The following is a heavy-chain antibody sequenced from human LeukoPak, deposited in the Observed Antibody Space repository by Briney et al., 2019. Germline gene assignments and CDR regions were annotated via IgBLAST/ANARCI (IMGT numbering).Heavy chain of an antibody. Sequence: GGSLRLSCAASGFTFSSYSMNWVRQAPGKGLEWVSYISSSSSTIYYADSVKGRFTTSRDNAKNSLYLQMNSLRAEDTAVYYCARGYYDFWSGYDYWGQGTLVTVSS. CDR1: GFTFSSYS. D-gene: IGHD3-3*01. V-gene: IGHV3-48*01. J-gene: IGHJ4*02. CDR3: ARGYYDFWSGYDY. CDR2: ISSSSSTI.